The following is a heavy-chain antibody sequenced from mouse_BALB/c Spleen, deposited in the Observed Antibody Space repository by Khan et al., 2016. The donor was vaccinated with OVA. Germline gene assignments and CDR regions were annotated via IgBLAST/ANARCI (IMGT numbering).Heavy chain of an antibody. V-gene: IGHV5-6*01. J-gene: IGHJ3*01. Sequence: EVQLVESGGDLVKPGGSLKLSCAASGFTLSSYSMSWVRQTPDKRLEWVATISSVGDYTYYPDNVKGRFTISRDNAKNTLYLQIRSLKSEDTAMYYCASHLTGAFAYWGQGTLVTVSA. CDR3: ASHLTGAFAY. CDR2: ISSVGDYT. CDR1: GFTLSSYS.